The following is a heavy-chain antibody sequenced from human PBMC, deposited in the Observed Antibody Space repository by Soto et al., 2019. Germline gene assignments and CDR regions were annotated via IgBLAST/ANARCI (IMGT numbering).Heavy chain of an antibody. V-gene: IGHV3-7*01. CDR1: GFTFSSYW. J-gene: IGHJ5*02. Sequence: GGSLRLSCAASGFTFSSYWMSWVRQAPGKGLEWVANIKQDGSEKYYVDSVKGRFTISRDNAKNSLYLQMNSLRAEDTAVYYCARVILKSVVDWFDPWGQGTLVTVSS. CDR2: IKQDGSEK. D-gene: IGHD3-3*01. CDR3: ARVILKSVVDWFDP.